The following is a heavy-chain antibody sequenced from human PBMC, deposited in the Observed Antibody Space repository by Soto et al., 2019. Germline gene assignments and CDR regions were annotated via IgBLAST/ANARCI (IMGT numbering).Heavy chain of an antibody. Sequence: GGSRRRSWAASGFTFSSYAMHWVGEAPGKGLGWVAVISYDGSNKYYADSVKGRFTISRDNSKNTLYLQMNSLRAEDTAVYYCARVGPNCGGDCQLYYYYYYGMDVWAQGTAVPVT. CDR1: GFTFSSYA. V-gene: IGHV3-30-3*01. D-gene: IGHD2-21*02. J-gene: IGHJ6*02. CDR2: ISYDGSNK. CDR3: ARVGPNCGGDCQLYYYYYYGMDV.